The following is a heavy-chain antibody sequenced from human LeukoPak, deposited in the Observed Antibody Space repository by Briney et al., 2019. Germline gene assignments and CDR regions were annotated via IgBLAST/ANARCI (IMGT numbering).Heavy chain of an antibody. Sequence: SETLSLTCAVYGGSFSGYYWSWIRQPPGKGLEWIGEIYHSGSTNYNPSLKSRVTISVDTSKNQFSLKLSSVTAADTAVYYCAREKRRSSSSLNAFDIWGQGTMVTVSS. CDR1: GGSFSGYY. CDR3: AREKRRSSSSLNAFDI. V-gene: IGHV4-34*01. CDR2: IYHSGST. J-gene: IGHJ3*02. D-gene: IGHD6-6*01.